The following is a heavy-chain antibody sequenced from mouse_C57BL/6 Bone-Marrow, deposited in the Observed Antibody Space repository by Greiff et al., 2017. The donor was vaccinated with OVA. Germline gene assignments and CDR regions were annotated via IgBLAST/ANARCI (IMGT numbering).Heavy chain of an antibody. J-gene: IGHJ2*01. V-gene: IGHV1-64*01. Sequence: VQLQQSGAELVKPGASVKLSCKASGYTFTSYWMHWVTQRPGQGLEWIGMIHPNSGSTNYNEKFKSKVTLAIDKSTSTVYMQLSSLTSEDAAVYYCARNWDFDNWDQGTALTVSA. D-gene: IGHD4-1*01. CDR3: ARNWDFDN. CDR2: IHPNSGST. CDR1: GYTFTSYW.